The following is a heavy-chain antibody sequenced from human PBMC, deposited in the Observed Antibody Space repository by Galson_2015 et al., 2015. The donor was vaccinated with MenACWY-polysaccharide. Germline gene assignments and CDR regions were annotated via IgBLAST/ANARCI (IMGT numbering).Heavy chain of an antibody. CDR2: IKQDGSQK. J-gene: IGHJ3*02. V-gene: IGHV3-7*03. CDR1: GFTFSSSW. Sequence: SLRLSCAASGFTFSSSWMSWVRQAPGKGLEWVANIKQDGSQKHYVESVKRRFTISRDNSKNTMYLQMNSLRAEDTAVYYCARQTARSYSAAFDIWGQGTLVTVSS. D-gene: IGHD2-21*01. CDR3: ARQTARSYSAAFDI.